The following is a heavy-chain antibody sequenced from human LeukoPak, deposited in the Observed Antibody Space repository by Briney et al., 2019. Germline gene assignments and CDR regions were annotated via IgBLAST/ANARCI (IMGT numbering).Heavy chain of an antibody. V-gene: IGHV1-18*01. D-gene: IGHD2-21*01. Sequence: ASVKVSCKASGYTFTSYGISWVRQAPGQGLEWMGWISAYNGNTNYAQKLQGRVTMTTDTSTSTAYMELRSLRSDDTAVYYCAKTDHIVFYYYYYGMDVWGQGTTVTVSS. CDR1: GYTFTSYG. CDR2: ISAYNGNT. J-gene: IGHJ6*02. CDR3: AKTDHIVFYYYYYGMDV.